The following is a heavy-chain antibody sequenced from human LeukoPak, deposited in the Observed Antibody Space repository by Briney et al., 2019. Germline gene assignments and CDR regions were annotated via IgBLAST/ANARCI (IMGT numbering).Heavy chain of an antibody. V-gene: IGHV3-48*03. CDR1: GLTFSIYE. CDR3: ATSPRSTGRVFNY. J-gene: IGHJ4*02. Sequence: HTGGSLRLSCAASGLTFSIYEMNWVRQAPGKGLEWVSYISSSGDMIYYADSVKGRFTISRDSAKKSVYLQMKNLRDEDTAVYYCATSPRSTGRVFNYWGQGTLVTVSS. CDR2: ISSSGDMI. D-gene: IGHD1-1*01.